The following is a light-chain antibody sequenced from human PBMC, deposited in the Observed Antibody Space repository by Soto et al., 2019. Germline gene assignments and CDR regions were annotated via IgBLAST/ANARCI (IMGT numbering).Light chain of an antibody. V-gene: IGKV1D-16*01. CDR1: QGVSTW. CDR3: KHYNSYSEA. CDR2: TAS. Sequence: DIQMTQSPSSVSASVGDRVTITCRASQGVSTWLAWYQQKPGKAPNLLIYTASSLQSGVQSRFSGSGSGTEFTLTISSLQPDDFATYYCKHYNSYSEAFGQGTKVDI. J-gene: IGKJ1*01.